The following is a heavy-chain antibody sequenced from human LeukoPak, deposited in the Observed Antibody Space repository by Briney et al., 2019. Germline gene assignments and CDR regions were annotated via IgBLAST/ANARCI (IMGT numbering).Heavy chain of an antibody. CDR1: GGSISSSSYY. D-gene: IGHD1-26*01. Sequence: SETLSLTCTVSGGSISSSSYYWSWIRQPPGKGLEWIGYIYYSGSTYYNPSLKSRVTISVDTSKNQFSLKLSSVTAADTAVYYCASYYDPYYFDYWGQGTLVTVSS. V-gene: IGHV4-30-4*08. J-gene: IGHJ4*02. CDR2: IYYSGST. CDR3: ASYYDPYYFDY.